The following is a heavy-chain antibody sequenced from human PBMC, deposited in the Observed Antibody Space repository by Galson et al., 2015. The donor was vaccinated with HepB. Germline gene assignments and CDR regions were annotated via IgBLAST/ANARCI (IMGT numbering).Heavy chain of an antibody. CDR2: ISVTGGST. Sequence: SLRLSCAASGFTFDTYAMSWVRQAPGKGLERVSAISVTGGSTYYADSVKGRFTISRDTSKNTLFLQMNSLRAEDTAVYYCAKERREEFDYWGQGTLVTVSS. CDR1: GFTFDTYA. V-gene: IGHV3-23*01. CDR3: AKERREEFDY. J-gene: IGHJ4*02.